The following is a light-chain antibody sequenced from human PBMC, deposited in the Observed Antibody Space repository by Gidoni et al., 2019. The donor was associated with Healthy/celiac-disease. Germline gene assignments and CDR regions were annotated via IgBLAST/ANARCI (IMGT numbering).Light chain of an antibody. Sequence: SYELTQPPSVSVSPGQTASITCSGDKLGDKYACWYQQKPGQSPLLVIYQESKRPSVIPERFSGSNSGNTATLTISGTQAMDEADYYCQAWDSSTVVFGGGTKLTVL. CDR1: KLGDKY. J-gene: IGLJ2*01. V-gene: IGLV3-1*01. CDR2: QES. CDR3: QAWDSSTVV.